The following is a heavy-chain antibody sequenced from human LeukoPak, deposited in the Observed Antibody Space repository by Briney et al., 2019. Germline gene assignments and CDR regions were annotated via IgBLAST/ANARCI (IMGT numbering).Heavy chain of an antibody. D-gene: IGHD3-3*01. V-gene: IGHV1-58*02. Sequence: SVKFSCKASRFTFHTSAMQWVRQARGLRLEWIGWIVLGSGNTVYSHKFHVRVIITRYMSTSTVYMELDSLGSEDTAVYYCAAQRGASLHDFWSTRLFDPWGQGTLVTVSS. J-gene: IGHJ5*02. CDR2: IVLGSGNT. CDR1: RFTFHTSA. CDR3: AAQRGASLHDFWSTRLFDP.